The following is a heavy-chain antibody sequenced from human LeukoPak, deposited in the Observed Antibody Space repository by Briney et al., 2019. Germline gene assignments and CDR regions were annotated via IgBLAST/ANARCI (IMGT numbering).Heavy chain of an antibody. J-gene: IGHJ5*02. CDR2: ITYNGDDR. CDR3: ARDGSWGWAQYNH. Sequence: QPGGSLRLSCAVSDFTFSSYAMGWVRQAPGKGLEWVVGITYNGDDRNYADSVKGRFTISRDNSKSTRDLQMNSLRAADTALYYCARDGSWGWAQYNHWGQGILVTVSS. CDR1: DFTFSSYA. V-gene: IGHV3-23*01. D-gene: IGHD5-24*01.